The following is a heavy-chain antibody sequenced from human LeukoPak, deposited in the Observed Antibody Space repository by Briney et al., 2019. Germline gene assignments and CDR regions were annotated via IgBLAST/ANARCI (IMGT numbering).Heavy chain of an antibody. D-gene: IGHD6-6*01. CDR2: ISVYNGNT. Sequence: GASVTVSCKTSVYTFTIYGISWVRQAPGQGLEWMGWISVYNGNTKYAQKFQGRVTMTTDTSTSTAYMELRSLRSDDTAVYYCAKTLSAARGVYYFDYWGQGTLVTVSS. CDR1: VYTFTIYG. CDR3: AKTLSAARGVYYFDY. J-gene: IGHJ4*02. V-gene: IGHV1-18*01.